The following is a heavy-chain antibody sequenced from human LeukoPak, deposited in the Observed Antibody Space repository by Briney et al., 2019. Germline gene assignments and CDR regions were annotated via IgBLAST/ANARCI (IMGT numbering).Heavy chain of an antibody. Sequence: GGSLRLSCAASGFTFSSYAMSWVRQPAGKGLEWVSAISGSGGSTYYADAVKGRFTISRDNSKNTLYLQMNSLRAEDTAVYYCAKQGDIVVVPAAMRRGYFDYWGQGTLVTVSS. J-gene: IGHJ4*02. CDR1: GFTFSSYA. CDR3: AKQGDIVVVPAAMRRGYFDY. V-gene: IGHV3-23*01. CDR2: ISGSGGST. D-gene: IGHD2-2*01.